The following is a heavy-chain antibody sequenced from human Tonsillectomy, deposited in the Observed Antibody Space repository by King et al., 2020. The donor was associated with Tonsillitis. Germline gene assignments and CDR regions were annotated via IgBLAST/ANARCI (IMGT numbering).Heavy chain of an antibody. V-gene: IGHV4-59*01. D-gene: IGHD2/OR15-2a*01. Sequence: VQLQESGPGLVKPSETLSLTCTVPGGSIINYYWNWIRQSPGTGLEWIGYIHYTGNTKYNPSLKSRVTISRDTSKNQFSLRLSSVTAADTAVYYCARDYCNGTTCFPFDLWGRGTLVTVSS. CDR3: ARDYCNGTTCFPFDL. CDR2: IHYTGNT. J-gene: IGHJ2*01. CDR1: GGSIINYY.